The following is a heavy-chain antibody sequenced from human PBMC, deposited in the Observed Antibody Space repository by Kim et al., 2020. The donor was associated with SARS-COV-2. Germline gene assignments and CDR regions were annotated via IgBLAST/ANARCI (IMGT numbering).Heavy chain of an antibody. J-gene: IGHJ4*02. CDR1: GDYVASDSITTYN. CDR3: ARLRFDMGYGPRWPHFDY. Sequence: SETLSLTCSVSGDYVASDSITTYNWGWIRQPPGKGLEWIGYMYLSGSTYYNPSLKSRVTISVDRSRNQFSLTLSSVTASDTAVYYCARLRFDMGYGPRWPHFDYWGQGTLVTVSS. D-gene: IGHD5-18*01. V-gene: IGHV4-61*01. CDR2: MYLSGST.